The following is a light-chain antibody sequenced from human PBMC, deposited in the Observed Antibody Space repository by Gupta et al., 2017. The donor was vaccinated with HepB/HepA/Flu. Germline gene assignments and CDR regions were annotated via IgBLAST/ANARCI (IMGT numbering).Light chain of an antibody. CDR1: QSISSW. J-gene: IGKJ4*01. V-gene: IGKV1-5*03. Sequence: DLQLSHSPSTLSASVVDRVTITCRASQSISSWLAWYQQKPGKGPKLLIYKASSLESGVPSRCSGSGSGTEFTFTISSLQPDDFATYYCQQYNSYSLTFGGGTKVEIK. CDR3: QQYNSYSLT. CDR2: KAS.